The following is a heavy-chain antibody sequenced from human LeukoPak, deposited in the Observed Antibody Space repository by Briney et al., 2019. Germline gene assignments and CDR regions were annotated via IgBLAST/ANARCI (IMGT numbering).Heavy chain of an antibody. D-gene: IGHD3-22*01. CDR2: INPNSGGT. J-gene: IGHJ4*02. CDR3: ARGLSYDGDDY. CDR1: GYTFTGYY. Sequence: RAASVKLSCKASGYTFTGYYMHWVRQAPGQGLEWMGWINPNSGGTNYAQKVQGRVTMTKDTSISTAYMELSRRRSDDTAVYYCARGLSYDGDDYWGQGTLVTVSS. V-gene: IGHV1-2*02.